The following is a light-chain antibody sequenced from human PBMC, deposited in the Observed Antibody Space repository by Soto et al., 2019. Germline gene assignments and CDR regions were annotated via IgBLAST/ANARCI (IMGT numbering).Light chain of an antibody. CDR3: LQHNTYPLT. V-gene: IGKV1-17*01. CDR1: QGIRSG. Sequence: DIQMTQSPSSLSASVGDRVTITCLASQGIRSGLGWYQQKPGKAPKRLIDAASSLQSGVPSRFSVSGSGTEYTLTTSSLQPEDFAPYYYLQHNTYPLTFGGGTKVEIK. J-gene: IGKJ4*01. CDR2: AAS.